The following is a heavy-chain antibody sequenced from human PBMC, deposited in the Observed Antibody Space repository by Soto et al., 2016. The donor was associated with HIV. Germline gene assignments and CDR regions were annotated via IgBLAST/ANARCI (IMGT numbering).Heavy chain of an antibody. D-gene: IGHD6-13*01. CDR2: IYGEGIT. Sequence: EVQLVETGGDLIQPGGSLRLSCAVSGFNVTTNYITWVRQAPGKGLEWVSLIYGEGITEYADSVKGRFTISRDNFKNSLFLQMNSLRTEDTAIYYCARVGGSWRFHVSGGRNRYRRPYPSSYDRPTRTDPAYG. CDR3: ARVGGSWRFHVSGGRNRYRRPYPSSYDRPTRTDPAYG. J-gene: IGHJ6*01. V-gene: IGHV3-53*02. CDR1: GFNVTTNY.